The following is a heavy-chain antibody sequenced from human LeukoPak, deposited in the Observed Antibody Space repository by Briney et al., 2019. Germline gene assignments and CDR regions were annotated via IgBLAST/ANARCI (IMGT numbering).Heavy chain of an antibody. CDR2: IYYSGST. D-gene: IGHD3-22*01. Sequence: PSETLSLTCTVSGGSISSSSYYWGWIRQPPGKGLEWIGSIYYSGSTYYNPSLKSRVTISVDTSKNQFSLKLTSVTAADTAVYYCARAVGYYFDNSGPSKTFDYWGQGTLVTVSS. V-gene: IGHV4-39*07. CDR3: ARAVGYYFDNSGPSKTFDY. J-gene: IGHJ4*02. CDR1: GGSISSSSYY.